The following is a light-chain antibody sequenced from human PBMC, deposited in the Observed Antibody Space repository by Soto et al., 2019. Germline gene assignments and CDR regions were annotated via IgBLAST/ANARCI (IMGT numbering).Light chain of an antibody. V-gene: IGKV1-5*03. CDR3: QQYNSYPRT. Sequence: DIPMTQSPFPLSAPVGDSVTITFPASQSISTWLAWFQQKPGKAHKFLIYRASSLESGIPSRFSGSGSGTEFTLTISSLQPDDFATYYCQQYNSYPRTFGQGTKVDIK. J-gene: IGKJ1*01. CDR1: QSISTW. CDR2: RAS.